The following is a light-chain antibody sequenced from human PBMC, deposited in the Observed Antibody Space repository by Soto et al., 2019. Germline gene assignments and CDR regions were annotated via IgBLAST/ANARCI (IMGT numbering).Light chain of an antibody. Sequence: QSALTQPRSVSGSPGQSVTISCTGTSSDVGGYNYVSWYQQHPDKAPKVMIYDVTKRPSEVPDRFSGSKSGNTASLTISGLQAEDEADYYCCSYAGGYTSAFGGGTKLTVL. CDR1: SSDVGGYNY. V-gene: IGLV2-11*01. J-gene: IGLJ2*01. CDR3: CSYAGGYTSA. CDR2: DVT.